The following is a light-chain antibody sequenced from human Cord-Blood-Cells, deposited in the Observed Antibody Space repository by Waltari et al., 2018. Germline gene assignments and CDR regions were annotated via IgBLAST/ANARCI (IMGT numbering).Light chain of an antibody. Sequence: QSALTQPASVSGSHGQSITLSCTGTRRDVGGYNLVPWYQQHPGKAPKLMIYEGSKRPSGGSNGFSGSKSGNTASLTISGLQAEDEADYYCCSYAGSSTLVFGGGTKLTVL. J-gene: IGLJ3*02. CDR2: EGS. CDR3: CSYAGSSTLV. V-gene: IGLV2-23*01. CDR1: RRDVGGYNL.